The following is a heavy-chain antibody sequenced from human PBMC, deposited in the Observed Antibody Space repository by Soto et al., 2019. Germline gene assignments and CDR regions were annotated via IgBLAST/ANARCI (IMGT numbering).Heavy chain of an antibody. CDR1: GFTFSSYA. D-gene: IGHD6-19*01. CDR2: IIGSGGST. V-gene: IGHV3-23*01. J-gene: IGHJ4*02. Sequence: PGGSLRLSCAASGFTFSSYAMSWVRQAPGKGLEWVSAIIGSGGSTYYADSVKGRFTISRDNSKNTLYLQMNSLRAEDTAVYYCAKDVPEYSSGWAFDYWGQGPLVTVSS. CDR3: AKDVPEYSSGWAFDY.